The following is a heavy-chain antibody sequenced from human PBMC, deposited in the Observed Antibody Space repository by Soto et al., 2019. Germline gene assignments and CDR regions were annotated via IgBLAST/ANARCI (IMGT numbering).Heavy chain of an antibody. J-gene: IGHJ2*01. CDR2: IIPIFGTA. CDR3: ARVDRPQEYSSGWSRAGNWYFAL. Sequence: ASVKVSCKASGGTFSSYAISWVRQAPGQGLEWMGGIIPIFGTANYAQKFQGRVTITADESTSTAYMELSSLSSEDTAVYYCARVDRPQEYSSGWSRAGNWYFALRGSGTLVTVSS. CDR1: GGTFSSYA. V-gene: IGHV1-69*13. D-gene: IGHD6-19*01.